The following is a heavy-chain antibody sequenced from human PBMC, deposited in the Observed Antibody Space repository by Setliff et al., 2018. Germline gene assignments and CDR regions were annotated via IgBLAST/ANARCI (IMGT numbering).Heavy chain of an antibody. CDR2: IQTSGTT. V-gene: IGHV4-4*08. CDR1: GGSISRYH. CDR3: ARGPVDFVVVPAAAKFDY. D-gene: IGHD2-2*01. Sequence: PSETLSLTCTVSGGSISRYHWSWIRQPPGKGLEWIGYIQTSGTTNYNPSLKSRVTMTADTATSTAYMELRSLTPDDTAVYYCARGPVDFVVVPAAAKFDYWGQGTLVTVSS. J-gene: IGHJ4*02.